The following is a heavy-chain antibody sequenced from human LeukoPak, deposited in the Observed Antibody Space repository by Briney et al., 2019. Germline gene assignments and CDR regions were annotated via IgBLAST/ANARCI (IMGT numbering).Heavy chain of an antibody. CDR1: GFAFSKYW. D-gene: IGHD6-13*01. J-gene: IGHJ5*02. CDR2: IKEDGSIE. CDR3: VSQHLAPP. Sequence: HAGGSLRLSCAASGFAFSKYWMSWVRQAPGKGLEWVANIKEDGSIEDYADSVKGRFTVSRDNAKNSLYLQMNSLRVEDTAVYYCVSQHLAPPWGQGTLVTVSS. V-gene: IGHV3-7*01.